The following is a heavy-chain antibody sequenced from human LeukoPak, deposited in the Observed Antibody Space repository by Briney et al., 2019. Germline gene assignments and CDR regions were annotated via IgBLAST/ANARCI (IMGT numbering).Heavy chain of an antibody. J-gene: IGHJ4*02. CDR2: ISPSSHDI. CDR1: GFIFSDFY. D-gene: IGHD6-6*01. V-gene: IGHV3-11*03. CDR3: AKTARVSDY. Sequence: GGSLRLSCAASGFIFSDFYMSWVRQAAGKGLEYIAYISPSSHDIIYADSVKGRFTISRDNAKNSLYLQMNSLRAEDTAVYYCAKTARVSDYWGQGTQVTVSS.